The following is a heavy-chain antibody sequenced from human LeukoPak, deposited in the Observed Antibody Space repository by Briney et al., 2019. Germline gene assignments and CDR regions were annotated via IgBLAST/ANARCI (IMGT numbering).Heavy chain of an antibody. CDR3: ARDGIPVAETALGAFDI. CDR1: GASFSSNNC. D-gene: IGHD6-19*01. V-gene: IGHV4-4*02. CDR2: IYDSGIT. J-gene: IGHJ3*02. Sequence: ETLSLTCAVSGASFSSNNCWTWVRQPPGKGLEWIGEIYDSGITNYSPSLRSRVTISIDNSKKQFSLSLSSVTAADTAVYYCARDGIPVAETALGAFDIWGQGTMVTVFS.